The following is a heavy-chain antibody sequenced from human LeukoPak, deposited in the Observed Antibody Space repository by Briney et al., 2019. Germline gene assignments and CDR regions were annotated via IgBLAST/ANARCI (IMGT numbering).Heavy chain of an antibody. CDR3: ARVRWGDGDYVNAFDI. CDR2: ISGSGGST. V-gene: IGHV3-23*01. D-gene: IGHD4-17*01. J-gene: IGHJ3*02. CDR1: GFTFSSYA. Sequence: GGSLRLSCAASGFTFSSYAMSWVRQAPGKGLKWISAISGSGGSTYYADSVKGRFTISRDNAKNSLYLQMNSLRAEDTAVYYCARVRWGDGDYVNAFDIWGQGTMVTVSS.